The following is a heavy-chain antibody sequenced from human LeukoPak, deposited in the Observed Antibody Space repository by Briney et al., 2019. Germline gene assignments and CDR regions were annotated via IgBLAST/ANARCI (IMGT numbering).Heavy chain of an antibody. J-gene: IGHJ4*02. CDR3: AREGDDSSGYYLFDY. CDR1: GFTFSSYA. Sequence: EGSLRLSCAASGFTFSSYAMHWVRQAPGKGLEWVAVISYDGSNKYYADSVKGRFTISRDNSKNTLYLQMNSLRAEDTAVYYCAREGDDSSGYYLFDYWGQGTLVTVSS. D-gene: IGHD3-22*01. CDR2: ISYDGSNK. V-gene: IGHV3-30-3*01.